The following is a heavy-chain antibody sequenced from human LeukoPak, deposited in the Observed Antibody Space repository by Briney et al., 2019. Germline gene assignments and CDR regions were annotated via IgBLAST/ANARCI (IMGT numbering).Heavy chain of an antibody. CDR1: GFTFSSYW. V-gene: IGHV3-74*01. CDR3: ATLFSDDFWSGYPDY. J-gene: IGHJ4*02. D-gene: IGHD3-3*01. CDR2: INSDRSST. Sequence: GGSLRLSCAASGFTFSSYWMHWVRQAPGKGLVWVSRINSDRSSTSYADSVKGRFTISRDDAKNTLYLQMNSLRAEDTAVYYCATLFSDDFWSGYPDYWGQGTLVTVSS.